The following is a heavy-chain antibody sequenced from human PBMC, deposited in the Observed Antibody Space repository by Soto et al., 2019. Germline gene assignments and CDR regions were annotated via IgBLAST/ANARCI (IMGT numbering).Heavy chain of an antibody. V-gene: IGHV4-31*03. CDR2: IYYSGNT. J-gene: IGHJ4*02. CDR1: GAPISRSGHY. D-gene: IGHD6-13*01. CDR3: AREGIAAAGTFDF. Sequence: QVQLQESGPGLVKPSQTLSLTCTVSGAPISRSGHYWSWIRQHPGKGLEWIGYIYYSGNTYYNPSLKSRVTISVDTSKNQFSLKLSSVTAADTAVYYCAREGIAAAGTFDFWGQGTLVTVSS.